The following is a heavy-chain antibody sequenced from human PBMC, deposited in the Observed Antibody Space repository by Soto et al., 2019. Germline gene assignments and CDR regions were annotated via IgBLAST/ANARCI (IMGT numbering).Heavy chain of an antibody. J-gene: IGHJ4*01. V-gene: IGHV1-18*01. Sequence: ASVKVSCKASGYTFTNYGISWVRQDPGQGLEWLGWISTYNGDRDFAQKVQGRVTMTTDTSTTTAYMELRSLRSNDTAVYYCARSRAGGTWEQYPSFYFDYWG. CDR2: ISTYNGDR. D-gene: IGHD1-26*01. CDR3: ARSRAGGTWEQYPSFYFDY. CDR1: GYTFTNYG.